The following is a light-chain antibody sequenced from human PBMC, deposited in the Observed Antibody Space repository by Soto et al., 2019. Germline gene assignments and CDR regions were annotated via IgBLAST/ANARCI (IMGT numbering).Light chain of an antibody. CDR3: QQYDNLLT. CDR2: DAS. J-gene: IGKJ4*01. Sequence: DIQMSQSPSSLSASVGDRVTITCQASQEISNYLNWYQQKPGKAPKLLIYDASNLETGVPSRFSGSGSGTDFTFTISSLQPEDIATYYCQQYDNLLTFGGGTKVDI. CDR1: QEISNY. V-gene: IGKV1-33*01.